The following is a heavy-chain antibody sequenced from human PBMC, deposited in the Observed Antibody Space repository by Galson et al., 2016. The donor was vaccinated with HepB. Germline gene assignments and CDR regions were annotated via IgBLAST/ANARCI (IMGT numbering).Heavy chain of an antibody. J-gene: IGHJ4*02. Sequence: SLRLSCAASGFYFDDYAMHWVRQTPGKGLEWVSGINWNSGKTDYAGSVEGRFTISRDNAKKSLYLEMNNMRPEDTALYYCVKDKTSEYEYGSPDFWGQGTPVTVSS. CDR1: GFYFDDYA. V-gene: IGHV3-9*01. CDR2: INWNSGKT. CDR3: VKDKTSEYEYGSPDF. D-gene: IGHD2/OR15-2a*01.